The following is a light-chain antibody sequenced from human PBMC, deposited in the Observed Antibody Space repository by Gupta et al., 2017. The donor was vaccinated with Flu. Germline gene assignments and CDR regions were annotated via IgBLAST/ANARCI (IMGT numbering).Light chain of an antibody. J-gene: IGKJ2*01. CDR3: QQYDSYSHT. CDR2: ESS. Sequence: IQMTQSPSTLSAYVGDRVTITCRASQRISDWLAWYQQKPGKAPKLLIYESSTLQSGVSSRFSGSGSGTEFTLTISSLQPDDFATYYCQQYDSYSHTFGQGTKLEIK. V-gene: IGKV1-5*03. CDR1: QRISDW.